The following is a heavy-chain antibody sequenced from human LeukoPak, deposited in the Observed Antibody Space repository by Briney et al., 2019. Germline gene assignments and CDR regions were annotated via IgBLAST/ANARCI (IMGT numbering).Heavy chain of an antibody. Sequence: PGGSLRLSCAASGFTFSSYWMSWVRQAPGKGLEWVANIKKDGSEKYYVDSVKGRFTISRDNAKNSLYLQMNSLRAEDTAVYYCARDPYYGGNSGIDYWGQGTLVTVST. CDR3: ARDPYYGGNSGIDY. J-gene: IGHJ4*02. V-gene: IGHV3-7*01. CDR1: GFTFSSYW. D-gene: IGHD4-23*01. CDR2: IKKDGSEK.